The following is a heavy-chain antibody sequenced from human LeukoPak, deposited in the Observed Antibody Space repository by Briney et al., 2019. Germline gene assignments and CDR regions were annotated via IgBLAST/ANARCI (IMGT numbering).Heavy chain of an antibody. Sequence: ASVKVSCKASGGTFSSYAISWVRQAPGQGLEWMGGIIPIFGTANYAQEFQGRVTITRDTSASTAYMELSSLRSEDMAVYCCARGKGLAVSDYWGQGTLVTVSS. CDR1: GGTFSSYA. CDR3: ARGKGLAVSDY. J-gene: IGHJ4*02. D-gene: IGHD6-19*01. V-gene: IGHV1-69*05. CDR2: IIPIFGTA.